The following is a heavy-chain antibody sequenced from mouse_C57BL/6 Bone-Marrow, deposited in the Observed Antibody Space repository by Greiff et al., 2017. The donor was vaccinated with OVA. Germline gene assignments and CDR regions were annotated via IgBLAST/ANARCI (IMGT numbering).Heavy chain of an antibody. J-gene: IGHJ1*03. Sequence: QVQLQQSGAELVRPGASVKLSCKASGYTFTDYYINWVKQRPGQGLEWIARIYPGSGNTYYNEKFKGKATLTAEKSSSTAYMQLSSLTSEDSAVYFCARSYYYGSSWGYFDVWGTGTTVTVSS. CDR1: GYTFTDYY. CDR2: IYPGSGNT. V-gene: IGHV1-76*01. CDR3: ARSYYYGSSWGYFDV. D-gene: IGHD1-1*01.